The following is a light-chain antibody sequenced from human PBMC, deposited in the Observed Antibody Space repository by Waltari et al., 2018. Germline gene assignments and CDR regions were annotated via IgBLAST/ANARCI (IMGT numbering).Light chain of an antibody. CDR3: QSADSSASYKV. Sequence: SYELSQPPSVSVSPGQTDRITCSGDALPKQYAFWYQQRPGQAPVLLIYKDIERPSGTPERFSGSSPGTSVTLTISGVQAEDEADYYCQSADSSASYKVFGGGTKLTVL. CDR1: ALPKQY. CDR2: KDI. V-gene: IGLV3-25*03. J-gene: IGLJ2*01.